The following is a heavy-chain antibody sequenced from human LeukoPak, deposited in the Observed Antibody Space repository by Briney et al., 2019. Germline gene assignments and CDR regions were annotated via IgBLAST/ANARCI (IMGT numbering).Heavy chain of an antibody. CDR3: ARDPRGATTGSDAFDI. CDR1: GFTFSSYW. D-gene: IGHD1-26*01. V-gene: IGHV3-74*01. CDR2: INSDGSST. Sequence: EGSLRLSCAASGFTFSSYWMHWVHQAPGKGLVWVSRINSDGSSTSYADSVKGRFTISRDNAKNTLYLQMNSLRAEDTAVYYCARDPRGATTGSDAFDIWGQGTMVTVSS. J-gene: IGHJ3*02.